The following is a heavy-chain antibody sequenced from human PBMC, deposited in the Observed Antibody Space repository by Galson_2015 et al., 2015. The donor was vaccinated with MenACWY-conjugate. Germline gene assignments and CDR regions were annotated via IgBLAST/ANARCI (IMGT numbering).Heavy chain of an antibody. CDR1: GFSFTDYW. J-gene: IGHJ6*02. CDR3: VRESTSLTTFGMDV. V-gene: IGHV3-74*01. Sequence: SLRLSCAASGFSFTDYWMHWVRQTPGKGLVWVSRINGDGSTTNYADSVEGRFTISRDNAKNTLYLQLSSLRAEDMAVYYCVRESTSLTTFGMDVWGQGTTVTVSS. D-gene: IGHD4-17*01. CDR2: INGDGSTT.